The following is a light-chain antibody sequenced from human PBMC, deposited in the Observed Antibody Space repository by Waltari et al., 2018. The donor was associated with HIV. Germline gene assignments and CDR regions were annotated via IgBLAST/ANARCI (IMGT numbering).Light chain of an antibody. J-gene: IGKJ1*01. Sequence: EIVLTQSPATLSLSPGERAILSCRASQTIRDTFLAWYQQRPGKAPTLLISGASTRATGIPDRFSGNGSGTEFTLTISRLEPADLAVYYCQQYGSPPRTFGQGTKVEIK. CDR3: QQYGSPPRT. CDR1: QTIRDTF. V-gene: IGKV3-20*01. CDR2: GAS.